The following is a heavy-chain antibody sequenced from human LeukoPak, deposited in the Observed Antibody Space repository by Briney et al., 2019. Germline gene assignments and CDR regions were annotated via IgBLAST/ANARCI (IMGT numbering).Heavy chain of an antibody. V-gene: IGHV3-23*01. D-gene: IGHD3-10*01. CDR3: ARERITMVRGAPDYYYYYGMDV. CDR1: GFTFSSYA. J-gene: IGHJ6*02. CDR2: ISGSGGST. Sequence: GGSLRLSCAASGFTFSSYAMSWVRQAPGKGLEWVSAISGSGGSTYYADSVKGRFTISRDNSKNTLYLQMNSLRAEDTAVYYCARERITMVRGAPDYYYYYGMDVWGQGTTVTVSS.